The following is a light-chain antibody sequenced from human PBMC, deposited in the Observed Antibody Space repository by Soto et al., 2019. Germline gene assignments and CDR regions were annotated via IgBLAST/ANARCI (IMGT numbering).Light chain of an antibody. CDR1: NIGSKN. V-gene: IGLV3-9*01. Sequence: SYELTQPLSVSVALGQTARIPCGGNNIGSKNVHWYQQKPGQAPVLVIYRDSNRPSGIPERFSGSNSGNTATLTISRAQAGDEADYYCHMWDSTTAVFGGGTKVTVL. J-gene: IGLJ2*01. CDR2: RDS. CDR3: HMWDSTTAV.